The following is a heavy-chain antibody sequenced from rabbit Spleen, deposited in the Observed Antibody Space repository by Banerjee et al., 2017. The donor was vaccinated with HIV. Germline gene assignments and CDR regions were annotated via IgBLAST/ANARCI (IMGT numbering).Heavy chain of an antibody. Sequence: QEQLVESGGGLVQPEGSLTLTCKASGFSFSDRDVMCWVRQAPGKGLEWIACINTATGKAVYANWAKGRFTISKTSSTTVTLQMTSLTAADTATYFCARGEHFSVGFSAFAIYLDLWGQGTLVTVS. CDR2: INTATGKA. V-gene: IGHV1S45*01. CDR1: GFSFSDRDV. CDR3: ARGEHFSVGFSAFAIYLDL. J-gene: IGHJ4*01. D-gene: IGHD6-1*01.